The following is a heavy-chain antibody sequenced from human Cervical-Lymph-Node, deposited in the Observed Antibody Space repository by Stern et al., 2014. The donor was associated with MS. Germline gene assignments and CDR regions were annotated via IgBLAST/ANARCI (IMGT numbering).Heavy chain of an antibody. CDR2: SYHTGMH. V-gene: IGHV4-4*02. D-gene: IGHD3-22*01. CDR1: GGSITSGNW. J-gene: IGHJ2*01. CDR3: ARGYDSSGYYPYWYFDL. Sequence: QLQLQESGPGLVKPSGTLSLTCAVSGGSITSGNWWNWVRQPPGKGLQRIGESYHTGMHNYNPSLKSRVTISCDKSKNQCSLKLSSVTAADTAVYFCARGYDSSGYYPYWYFDLWGRGTLVTVSS.